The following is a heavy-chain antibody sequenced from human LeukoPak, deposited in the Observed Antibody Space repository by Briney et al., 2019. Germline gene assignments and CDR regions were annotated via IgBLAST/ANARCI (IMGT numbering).Heavy chain of an antibody. CDR1: GFTFSDYY. J-gene: IGHJ5*02. CDR3: ARRPTRSSSSWKNWFDP. D-gene: IGHD6-13*01. V-gene: IGHV3-11*04. Sequence: GGSLRLSCAASGFTFSDYYMSWIRQAPGKGLEWVSYISSSSSTIYYADSVKGRFTISRDNAKNSLYLQMNSLRAEDTAVYYCARRPTRSSSSWKNWFDPWGQGTLVTVSS. CDR2: ISSSSSTI.